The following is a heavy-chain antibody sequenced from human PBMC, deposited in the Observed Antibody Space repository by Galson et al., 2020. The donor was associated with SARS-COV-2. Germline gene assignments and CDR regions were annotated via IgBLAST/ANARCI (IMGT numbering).Heavy chain of an antibody. J-gene: IGHJ4*02. CDR2: IYTSRIT. V-gene: IGHV4-4*07. D-gene: IGHD6-19*01. CDR1: GASISTYY. CDR3: AREYSQQWLVSGVFDS. Sequence: SQTLSLTCTVSGASISTYYWRWIRQPAGKGLEWIGRIYTSRITNYNPSLKSRVTMSLDTSKNQFSLKITSVTAADTARYYCAREYSQQWLVSGVFDSWRQGALVTVSS.